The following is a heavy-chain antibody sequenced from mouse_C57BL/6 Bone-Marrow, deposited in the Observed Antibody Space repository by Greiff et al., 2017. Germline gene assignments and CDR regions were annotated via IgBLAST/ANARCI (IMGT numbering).Heavy chain of an antibody. Sequence: EVKLVESGGGLVKPGGSPKLSCAASGFTFSDYGMHWVRQAPEKGLEWVAYISSGSSTIYYADTVKGRFTISRDNAKNTLFLQMTSLRSEDTAMYYCAAHYYGSSYRAMDYWGQGTSVTVSS. CDR1: GFTFSDYG. V-gene: IGHV5-17*01. D-gene: IGHD1-1*01. CDR3: AAHYYGSSYRAMDY. J-gene: IGHJ4*01. CDR2: ISSGSSTI.